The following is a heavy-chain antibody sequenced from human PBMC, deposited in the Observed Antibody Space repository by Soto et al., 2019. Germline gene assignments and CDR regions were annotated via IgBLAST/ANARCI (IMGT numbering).Heavy chain of an antibody. D-gene: IGHD6-13*01. J-gene: IGHJ6*03. CDR3: ARDGSRRWSDFASDYSYYYYMDF. CDR2: ISAGNGNT. V-gene: IGHV1-3*01. CDR1: GYSFTTCA. Sequence: GASVKVSCKASGYSFTTCAIHWVRQAPGQRLEWMGWISAGNGNTKYSERFQGRVTFTRDTSASTAYMELKSLRSEDTAVYYCARDGSRRWSDFASDYSYYYYMDFWGKGTTVTVSS.